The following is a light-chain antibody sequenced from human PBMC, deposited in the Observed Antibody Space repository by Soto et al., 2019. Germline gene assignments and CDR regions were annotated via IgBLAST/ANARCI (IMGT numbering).Light chain of an antibody. CDR1: QSVSSY. CDR3: QQYNNWPWT. Sequence: EFVLTQSPATLSLSPGERATLSCRASQSVSSYLAWYQQKPGQAPRLLIHGASTRATGFPARFSGSGSGTEFTLTISSLQSEDFAVYYCQQYNNWPWTFGQGTKVEIK. V-gene: IGKV3-15*01. J-gene: IGKJ1*01. CDR2: GAS.